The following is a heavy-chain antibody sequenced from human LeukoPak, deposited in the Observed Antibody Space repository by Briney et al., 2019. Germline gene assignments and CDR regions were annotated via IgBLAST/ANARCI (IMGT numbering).Heavy chain of an antibody. J-gene: IGHJ4*02. V-gene: IGHV3-30*18. Sequence: GRSLRLSCAASGFTFSSYGMHWVRQAPGKGLEWVAVISYDGSNKYYADSVKGRFTISRDNSKNTLYLQMNSLRAEDTAVYYCAKSYPPLLPFDHWGQGTLVTVSS. CDR3: AKSYPPLLPFDH. CDR1: GFTFSSYG. CDR2: ISYDGSNK. D-gene: IGHD2-15*01.